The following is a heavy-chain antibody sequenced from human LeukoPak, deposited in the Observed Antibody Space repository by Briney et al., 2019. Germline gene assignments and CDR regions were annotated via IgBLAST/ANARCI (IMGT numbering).Heavy chain of an antibody. CDR2: INHSGST. J-gene: IGHJ4*02. D-gene: IGHD2-15*01. CDR1: GGSFSGYY. V-gene: IGHV4-34*01. CDR3: ARDGRYCSGGSCLD. Sequence: PSETLSLTCAVYGGSFSGYYWSWIRQPPGKGLEWIGEINHSGSTNYNPSLKSRVTISVDKSKNQFSLKLSSVTAADTAVYYCARDGRYCSGGSCLDWGQGTLVTVSS.